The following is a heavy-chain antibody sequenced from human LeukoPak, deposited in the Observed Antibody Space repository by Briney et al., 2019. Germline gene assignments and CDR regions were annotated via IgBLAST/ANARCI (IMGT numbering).Heavy chain of an antibody. CDR2: ISGSGGST. CDR1: GFTFSSYA. Sequence: GGSLRLSCAASGFTFSSYAMSWVRQAPGKGLEWVSAISGSGGSTYYADSVKGRFTISRDNSKNTLYLQMNSLRAEDTAVYYCAKRSLLYYYDSSGYPPPYYFDYWGQGTLVTVSS. D-gene: IGHD3-22*01. CDR3: AKRSLLYYYDSSGYPPPYYFDY. J-gene: IGHJ4*02. V-gene: IGHV3-23*01.